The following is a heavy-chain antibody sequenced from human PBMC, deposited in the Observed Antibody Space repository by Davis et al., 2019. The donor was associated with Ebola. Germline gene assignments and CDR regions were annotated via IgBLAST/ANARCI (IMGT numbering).Heavy chain of an antibody. Sequence: SLKISCAASGFTFDDYVMHWVRQAPGKGLEWVSGISWNGGSIGYADSVKGRFTISRDNAQNSLYLQMNSLRTEDTALYYCAKDRWSNYGGNGHWGQGTLVTVSS. CDR3: AKDRWSNYGGNGH. V-gene: IGHV3-9*01. J-gene: IGHJ4*02. CDR1: GFTFDDYV. D-gene: IGHD4-23*01. CDR2: ISWNGGSI.